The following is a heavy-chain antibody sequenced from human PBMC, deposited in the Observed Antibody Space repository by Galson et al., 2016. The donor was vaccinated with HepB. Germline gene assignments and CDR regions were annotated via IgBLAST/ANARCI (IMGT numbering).Heavy chain of an antibody. D-gene: IGHD3-16*02. CDR1: GYTFTTYG. V-gene: IGHV1-18*01. CDR2: ISGYNGNT. CDR3: ARFNVRGSYRPDFDY. J-gene: IGHJ4*02. Sequence: SVKVSCKASGYTFTTYGISWVRQAPGQGLEWMGSISGYNGNTNHAQKFQARVTLTADTSTTTAHMELRSLRSDDTAVYYCARFNVRGSYRPDFDYWGQGTLVTVSS.